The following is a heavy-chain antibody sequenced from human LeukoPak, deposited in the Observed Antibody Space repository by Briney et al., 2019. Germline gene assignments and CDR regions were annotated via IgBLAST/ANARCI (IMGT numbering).Heavy chain of an antibody. D-gene: IGHD3-10*01. Sequence: SQTLSLTCAVSGGSISSGGYSWSWIRQPPGEGLEWIGYIYHSGSTYYNPSLKSRVTISGDRSKNQFSLKLSSVTAADTAVYYCARVVWCGEFLWFDPWGQGTLVTVSS. CDR2: IYHSGST. CDR3: ARVVWCGEFLWFDP. V-gene: IGHV4-30-2*01. J-gene: IGHJ5*02. CDR1: GGSISSGGYS.